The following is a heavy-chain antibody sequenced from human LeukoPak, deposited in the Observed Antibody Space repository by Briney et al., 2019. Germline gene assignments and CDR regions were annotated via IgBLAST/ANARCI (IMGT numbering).Heavy chain of an antibody. CDR2: IYYSGST. V-gene: IGHV4-31*03. D-gene: IGHD6-13*01. CDR3: ARVGHSSNDY. Sequence: SETLSLTCTVSGGSISSGGYYWSWIRQHPGRGLEWIGYIYYSGSTYYNPSLKSRVTISVDTSKNQFSLKLSSVTAADTAVYYCARVGHSSNDYWGQGTLVTASS. CDR1: GGSISSGGYY. J-gene: IGHJ4*02.